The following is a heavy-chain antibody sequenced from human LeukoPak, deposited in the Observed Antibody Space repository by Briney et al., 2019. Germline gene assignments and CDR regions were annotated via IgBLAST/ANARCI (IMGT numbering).Heavy chain of an antibody. CDR2: IYYSGNT. D-gene: IGHD4-23*01. Sequence: PSETLSLTCTVSGGSLSSYYWSSIRPPPGTGLERSGHIYYSGNTNYNPSLTSRVTISVDTSKNQFSLKLSSVTAADTAVYYCARRPIYYGGNFYFDYWGQGTLVTVSS. J-gene: IGHJ4*02. CDR1: GGSLSSYY. CDR3: ARRPIYYGGNFYFDY. V-gene: IGHV4-59*01.